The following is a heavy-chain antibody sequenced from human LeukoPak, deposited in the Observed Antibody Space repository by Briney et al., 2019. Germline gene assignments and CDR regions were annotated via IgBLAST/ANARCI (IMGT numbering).Heavy chain of an antibody. D-gene: IGHD3-10*01. CDR2: ISGSGGST. J-gene: IGHJ4*02. V-gene: IGHV3-23*01. CDR1: GFTFSSYA. Sequence: PGGSLRLSCAASGFTFSSYAMSWVRQAPGKGLEWVSAISGSGGSTYYADSVKGRFTISRDNSKNTLYLQMNSLRAEDTAVYYCARDWYGSGIVDYWGQGTLVTVSS. CDR3: ARDWYGSGIVDY.